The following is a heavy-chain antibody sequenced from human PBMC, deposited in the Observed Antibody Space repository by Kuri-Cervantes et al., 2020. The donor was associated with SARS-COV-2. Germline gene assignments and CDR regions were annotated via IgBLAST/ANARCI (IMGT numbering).Heavy chain of an antibody. CDR1: GYTFTDYY. Sequence: ASVKVSCKASGYTFTDYYMHWVRQAPGQGLEWMGWINPNSGGTNYAQKFQGWVAMTRDTSLNTAYMELSRLRSDDTAVYYCARGGGVRGLMVLFQWRGAGPLDFWGQGTLVTVSS. V-gene: IGHV1-2*04. J-gene: IGHJ4*02. CDR2: INPNSGGT. CDR3: ARGGGVRGLMVLFQWRGAGPLDF. D-gene: IGHD3-10*01.